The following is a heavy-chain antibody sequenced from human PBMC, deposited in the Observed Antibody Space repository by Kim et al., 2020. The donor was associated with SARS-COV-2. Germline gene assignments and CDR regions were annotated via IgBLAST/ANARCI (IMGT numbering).Heavy chain of an antibody. Sequence: YADSVKGRFTISRDNSKNTLYLQMNSLRAEDTAVYYCASLIVVVPAAPDYWGQGTLVTVSS. CDR3: ASLIVVVPAAPDY. J-gene: IGHJ4*02. V-gene: IGHV3-30*01. D-gene: IGHD2-2*01.